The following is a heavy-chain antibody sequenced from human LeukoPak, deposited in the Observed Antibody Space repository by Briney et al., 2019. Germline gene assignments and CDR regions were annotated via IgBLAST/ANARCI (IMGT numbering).Heavy chain of an antibody. CDR3: ARDLGDWSTSQIDY. J-gene: IGHJ4*02. CDR1: GGSISSGDYY. V-gene: IGHV3-23*01. Sequence: LSLTCTVSGGSISSGDYYWSWIRQAPGKGLEWVSAITGSGEYTYYADSVKGRFTISRDNSKSTLYLQMNSLRVEDTAIYYCARDLGDWSTSQIDYWGQGTLVAVSS. CDR2: ITGSGEYT. D-gene: IGHD3/OR15-3a*01.